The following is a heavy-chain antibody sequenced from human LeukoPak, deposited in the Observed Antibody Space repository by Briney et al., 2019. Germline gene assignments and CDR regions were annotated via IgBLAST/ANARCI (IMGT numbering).Heavy chain of an antibody. J-gene: IGHJ5*02. Sequence: LETLSLTCTVSGGSISSSSYYWGWIRQPPGKGLEWIGSIYYSGSTYYNPSLKSRVTISVDTSKNQFSLKLSSVTAADTAVYYCAREPPSAGGTSRWFDPWGQGTLVTVSS. D-gene: IGHD4-23*01. V-gene: IGHV4-39*07. CDR3: AREPPSAGGTSRWFDP. CDR2: IYYSGST. CDR1: GGSISSSSYY.